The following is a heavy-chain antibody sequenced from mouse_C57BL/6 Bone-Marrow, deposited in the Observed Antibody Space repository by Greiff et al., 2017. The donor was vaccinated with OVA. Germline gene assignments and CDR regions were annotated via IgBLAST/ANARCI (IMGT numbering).Heavy chain of an antibody. CDR2: IYPGSGST. D-gene: IGHD2-5*01. V-gene: IGHV1-55*01. CDR1: GYTFTSYW. CDR3: ARDPFYYSNYPWYCDV. Sequence: QVQLQQPGAELVKPGASVKMSCKASGYTFTSYWITWVKQRPGQGLEWIGDIYPGSGSTNYNEKFKSKATLTVDTSSSTAYMQLSSLTSEDSAVYYCARDPFYYSNYPWYCDVWGTGTTVTVSS. J-gene: IGHJ1*03.